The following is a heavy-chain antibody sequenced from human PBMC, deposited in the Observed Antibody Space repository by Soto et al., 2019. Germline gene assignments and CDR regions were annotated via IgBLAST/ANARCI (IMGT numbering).Heavy chain of an antibody. Sequence: SETLSLTCAVYGGSFSGYYWSWIRQPPGKGLEWIGEINHSGSTNYNPSLKSRVTISVDTSKNQFSLKLSSVTAADTAVYYCARAITISYMDVWGKGTTVTVSS. D-gene: IGHD3-3*01. CDR3: ARAITISYMDV. V-gene: IGHV4-34*01. CDR2: INHSGST. J-gene: IGHJ6*03. CDR1: GGSFSGYY.